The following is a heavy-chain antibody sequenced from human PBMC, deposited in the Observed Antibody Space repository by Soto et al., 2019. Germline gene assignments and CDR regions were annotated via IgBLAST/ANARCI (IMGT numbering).Heavy chain of an antibody. CDR2: IWYDGSNK. D-gene: IGHD3-3*01. Sequence: GGSLRLSCAASGFTFSSYGMHWVRQAPGKGLEWVAVIWYDGSNKYYADSVKGRFTISRDNSKNTLYLQMNSLRAEDTAVYYCARAHVEDFWSGTGDYWGQGTLVTVSS. J-gene: IGHJ4*02. V-gene: IGHV3-33*01. CDR1: GFTFSSYG. CDR3: ARAHVEDFWSGTGDY.